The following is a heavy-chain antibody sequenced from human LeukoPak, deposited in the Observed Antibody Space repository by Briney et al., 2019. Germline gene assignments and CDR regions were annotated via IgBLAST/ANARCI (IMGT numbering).Heavy chain of an antibody. V-gene: IGHV4-59*01. CDR3: ASHSYYYGSGSSAPFDP. D-gene: IGHD3-10*01. CDR1: GGSISSYY. CDR2: IYYSGST. Sequence: PSETLSLTCTVSGGSISSYYWSWIRQPPGKGLEWIGYIYYSGSTNYNPSLKSRVTISVDTSKNQFSLKLSSVTAADTAVYYCASHSYYYGSGSSAPFDPWGQGTLVTVSS. J-gene: IGHJ5*02.